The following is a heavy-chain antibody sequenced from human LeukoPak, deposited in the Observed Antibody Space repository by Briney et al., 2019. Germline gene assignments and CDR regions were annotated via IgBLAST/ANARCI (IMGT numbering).Heavy chain of an antibody. CDR1: GGSFSGYY. Sequence: PSETLSLTCGVYGGSFSGYYWSWIRQPPGKGLEWIGEINHSGSTNYNPSLKSRVTISVDTSKNQFSLKLGSVTAADTAVYYCARRLTYYDILTGYYRGLGDWFDPWGQGTLVTVSS. J-gene: IGHJ5*02. V-gene: IGHV4-34*01. CDR2: INHSGST. CDR3: ARRLTYYDILTGYYRGLGDWFDP. D-gene: IGHD3-9*01.